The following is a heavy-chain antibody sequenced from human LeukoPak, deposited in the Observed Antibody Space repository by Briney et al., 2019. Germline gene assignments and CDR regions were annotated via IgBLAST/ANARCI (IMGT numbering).Heavy chain of an antibody. CDR3: AREKSLGDFWSGYSEY. J-gene: IGHJ4*02. D-gene: IGHD3-3*01. V-gene: IGHV1-69*01. Sequence: GASVKVSCKASGGTFTSYAISWVRQAPGQGLEWMGGIIPIFGTAKYAQKFQGRVTITADESTRPAYMELSSLRSEDTAVYYCAREKSLGDFWSGYSEYWGQGTLVTVSS. CDR1: GGTFTSYA. CDR2: IIPIFGTA.